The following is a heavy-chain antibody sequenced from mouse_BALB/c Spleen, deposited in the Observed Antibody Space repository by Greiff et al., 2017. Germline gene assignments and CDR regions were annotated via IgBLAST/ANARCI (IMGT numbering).Heavy chain of an antibody. V-gene: IGHV14-3*02. D-gene: IGHD2-12*01. J-gene: IGHJ4*01. Sequence: VQLQQSGAELVKPGASVKLSCTASGFNIKDTYMHWVKQRPEQGLEWIGRIDPANGNTKYDPKFQGKATITADTSSNTAYLQLSSLTSEDTAVYYCARSGFVTTGDYYAMDYWGQGTSVTVSS. CDR2: IDPANGNT. CDR1: GFNIKDTY. CDR3: ARSGFVTTGDYYAMDY.